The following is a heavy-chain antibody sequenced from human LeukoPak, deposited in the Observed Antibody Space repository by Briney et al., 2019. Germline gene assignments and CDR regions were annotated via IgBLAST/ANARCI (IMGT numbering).Heavy chain of an antibody. V-gene: IGHV3-33*01. J-gene: IGHJ4*02. CDR2: IWSDGINK. CDR3: ARSTYSSSSYYFDY. D-gene: IGHD6-13*01. CDR1: GFTFSNYV. Sequence: PGRSLRLSCAASGFTFSNYVIPWVRQAPGKGLEWAAVIWSDGINKYYVDSVKGRFTISRDNSKNTLYLQMNSLRADDTAVYYCARSTYSSSSYYFDYWGQGSLVTVSS.